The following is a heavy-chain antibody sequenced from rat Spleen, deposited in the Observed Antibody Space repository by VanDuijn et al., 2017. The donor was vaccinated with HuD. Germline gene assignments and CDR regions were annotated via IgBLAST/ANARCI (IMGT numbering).Heavy chain of an antibody. Sequence: VQLRESGPGLVQPSQTLSLTCTVSGFSLTDYSVHWVRQPPGKGLEWMGRMKYDGDTYYNSALKSRLSISRDTSKSQVFLKMNSLQTEDTAIYYCTRAGGYSLYFDYWGQGVMVTVSS. J-gene: IGHJ2*01. V-gene: IGHV2S30*01. D-gene: IGHD1-11*01. CDR1: GFSLTDYS. CDR2: MKYDGDT. CDR3: TRAGGYSLYFDY.